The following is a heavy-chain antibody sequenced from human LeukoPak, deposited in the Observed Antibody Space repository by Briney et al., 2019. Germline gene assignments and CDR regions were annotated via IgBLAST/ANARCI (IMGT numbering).Heavy chain of an antibody. J-gene: IGHJ4*02. Sequence: SVKVSCKVSGYTLTELSMHWVRQAPGKGLEWMGGFDPGDGETIYAQKFQGRVTMTKDTSTDTAYMELSSLRSEDTAVYYCATPGGYWGQGTLVTVSS. CDR3: ATPGGY. D-gene: IGHD2-15*01. V-gene: IGHV1-24*01. CDR1: GYTLTELS. CDR2: FDPGDGET.